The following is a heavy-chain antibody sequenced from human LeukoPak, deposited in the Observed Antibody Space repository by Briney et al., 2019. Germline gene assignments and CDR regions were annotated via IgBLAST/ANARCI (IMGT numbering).Heavy chain of an antibody. CDR3: ARAYPDYGGNDWFDP. D-gene: IGHD4-23*01. V-gene: IGHV1-3*01. CDR2: INAGNGNT. CDR1: GYTFTSYA. Sequence: ASVKVSCKASGYTFTSYAMHWVRQAPGQRLEWMGWINAGNGNTKYSQKFQGRVTITRDTSANTAYMELSSLRSEDTAVYYCARAYPDYGGNDWFDPWGQGTLVTVSS. J-gene: IGHJ5*02.